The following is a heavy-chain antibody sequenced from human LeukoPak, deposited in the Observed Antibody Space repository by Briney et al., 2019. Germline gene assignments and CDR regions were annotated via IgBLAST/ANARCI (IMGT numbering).Heavy chain of an antibody. V-gene: IGHV1-8*01. D-gene: IGHD3-10*01. CDR3: ARGPALVRGVITASGGDY. J-gene: IGHJ4*02. CDR1: GYTFTTYN. Sequence: ASVKVSCKASGYTFTTYNINWVRQATGQGLEWMGWMNPSTGNTGYAQRFQGRVTMTRNTSIGTAYMELSSLTSDDTAGYYCARGPALVRGVITASGGDYWGQGVLVTVSS. CDR2: MNPSTGNT.